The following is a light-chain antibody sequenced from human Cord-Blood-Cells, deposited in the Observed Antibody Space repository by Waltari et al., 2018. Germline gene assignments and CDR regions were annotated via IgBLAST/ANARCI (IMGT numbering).Light chain of an antibody. Sequence: QSALTQPASVSGSPGQSITISCTGTSSDVGGYNYVSWYQQHPGKAPKLMIYDVSNRPSGVSNPSSGSKSGNTASLTISGPQSEDEADYYRSSYTSSSTLVFGGGTKLTVL. V-gene: IGLV2-14*01. J-gene: IGLJ3*02. CDR1: SSDVGGYNY. CDR2: DVS. CDR3: SSYTSSSTLV.